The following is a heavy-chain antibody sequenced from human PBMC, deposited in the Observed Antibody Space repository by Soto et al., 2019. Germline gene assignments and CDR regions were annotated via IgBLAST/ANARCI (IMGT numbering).Heavy chain of an antibody. CDR1: GGSITSSY. J-gene: IGHJ6*02. Sequence: SETLSLTCTVSGGSITSSYWSWIRRPPGQGLEWIAYIYDTGISGYTPSTSYNPALKSRVTMSVDTSKSQFSLKLTSVTAADTAVYYCARGEDAFFYYGLDVWGQGITVTVSS. CDR2: IYDTGISGYTPST. V-gene: IGHV4-59*01. CDR3: ARGEDAFFYYGLDV.